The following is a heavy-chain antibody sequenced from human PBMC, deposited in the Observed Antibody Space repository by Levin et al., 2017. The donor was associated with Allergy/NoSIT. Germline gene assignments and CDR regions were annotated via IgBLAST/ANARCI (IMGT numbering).Heavy chain of an antibody. D-gene: IGHD3-3*01. Sequence: GGSLRLSCAASGFRFSNSGMNWVRQAPGQGLEWVSYIRPTSEIIHYADSVKGRFTISRDNAKNSLYLQMKSLRVEDTAIYYCARDLPTIRGGMDVWGQGTTVTVSS. CDR1: GFRFSNSG. V-gene: IGHV3-48*04. CDR2: IRPTSEII. CDR3: ARDLPTIRGGMDV. J-gene: IGHJ6*02.